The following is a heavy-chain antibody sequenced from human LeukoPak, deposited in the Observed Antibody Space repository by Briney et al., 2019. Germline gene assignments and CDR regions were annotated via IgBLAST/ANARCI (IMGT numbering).Heavy chain of an antibody. J-gene: IGHJ4*02. CDR3: ARDFDSSGPLEY. V-gene: IGHV3-30-3*01. CDR2: ISYDGSNK. CDR1: GFTFSSYA. D-gene: IGHD3-22*01. Sequence: GGSLRLSCAASGFTFSSYAMHWVRQAPGKGLERVAVISYDGSNKYYADSVKGRFTISRDNSKNTLYLQMNSLRAEDTAVYYCARDFDSSGPLEYWGQGTLVTVSS.